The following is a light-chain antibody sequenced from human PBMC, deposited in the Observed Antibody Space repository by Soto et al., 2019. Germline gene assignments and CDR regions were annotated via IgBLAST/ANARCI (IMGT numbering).Light chain of an antibody. Sequence: QAVVTQPPSASGTPGQRVAISCSGRSSNIGTNTVNWYQQLPGSAPQLLIYNTNQRPSGVPGRFSGSKSGASASLAISGLQSEDEADYYCAAWDGSLNVVLFGGGTKVTVL. V-gene: IGLV1-44*01. CDR2: NTN. CDR3: AAWDGSLNVVL. CDR1: SSNIGTNT. J-gene: IGLJ2*01.